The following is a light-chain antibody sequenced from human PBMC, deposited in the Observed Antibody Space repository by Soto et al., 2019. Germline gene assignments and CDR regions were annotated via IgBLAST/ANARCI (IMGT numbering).Light chain of an antibody. CDR3: EQYGSSPRT. Sequence: EIELTQSPGTLSLSPGERATLSCRASQTISSNYFAWYQQKPGQAPRLLIYGISTRATGIPDRFSGSGSGTDFTLTISRLEPEDFAVYYCEQYGSSPRTFGQGTKVDIK. CDR2: GIS. J-gene: IGKJ1*01. V-gene: IGKV3-20*01. CDR1: QTISSNY.